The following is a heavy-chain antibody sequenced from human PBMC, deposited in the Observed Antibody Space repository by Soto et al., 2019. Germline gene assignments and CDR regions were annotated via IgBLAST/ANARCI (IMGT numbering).Heavy chain of an antibody. D-gene: IGHD6-19*01. CDR3: TSGWPDY. J-gene: IGHJ4*02. Sequence: EVPLVESGGDLVKPGGSLRLSFAAAGFTFNNAWMSWVRQAPGKGLEWVGRIKSDADGGTIDYGTPVKGRFTISRNDSTNTLYLQMNSLKTEDTAVYYCTSGWPDYWGQGTLVTVSS. V-gene: IGHV3-15*01. CDR1: GFTFNNAW. CDR2: IKSDADGGTI.